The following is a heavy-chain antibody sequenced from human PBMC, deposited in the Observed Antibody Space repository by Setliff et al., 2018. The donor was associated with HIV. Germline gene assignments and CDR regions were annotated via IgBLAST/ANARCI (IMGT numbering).Heavy chain of an antibody. J-gene: IGHJ6*02. CDR2: ITPYNGNR. CDR3: ARGGGYWFYNYGIDV. Sequence: ASVKVSCKSSGYTFTTYGLSWVRQAHGQGLEWMGWITPYNGNRNYAQNLQDRVTMTTDTSTNTAYMELSSLRSDDTAVYYCARGGGYWFYNYGIDVWGQGTTVTVSS. CDR1: GYTFTTYG. D-gene: IGHD2-8*02. V-gene: IGHV1-18*01.